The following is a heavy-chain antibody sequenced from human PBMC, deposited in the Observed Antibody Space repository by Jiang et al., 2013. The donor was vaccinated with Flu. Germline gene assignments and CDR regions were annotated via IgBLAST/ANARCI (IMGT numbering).Heavy chain of an antibody. D-gene: IGHD4-17*01. V-gene: IGHV2-70*11. Sequence: KPTQTLTLTCSFSGFSLSASGMCVSWIRQPPGKALEWLARIDWDDDKYYSTSLKTRLTISKDTSKNQVVLIMTNMDPVDTATYYCARTTTVTPHFDYWGPGTLVTVSS. CDR1: GFSLSASGMC. J-gene: IGHJ4*02. CDR3: ARTTTVTPHFDY. CDR2: IDWDDDK.